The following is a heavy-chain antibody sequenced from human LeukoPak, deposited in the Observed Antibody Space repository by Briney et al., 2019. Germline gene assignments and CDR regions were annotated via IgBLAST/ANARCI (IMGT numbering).Heavy chain of an antibody. Sequence: AGGSLRLSCAASGFIFRIYAMHWVRQAPGKGLEWVSLISGDGVSTFYADSVKGRFSISRDNSKNSLYLEMTSLRTEDAAMYYCAKESGKFDYWGQGTLVAVSS. CDR3: AKESGKFDY. J-gene: IGHJ4*02. CDR1: GFIFRIYA. CDR2: ISGDGVST. V-gene: IGHV3-43*02.